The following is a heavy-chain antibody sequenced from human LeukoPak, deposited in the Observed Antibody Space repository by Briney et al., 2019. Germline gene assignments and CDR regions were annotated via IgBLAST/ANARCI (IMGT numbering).Heavy chain of an antibody. V-gene: IGHV3-23*01. CDR2: ISGSGGST. CDR3: AKDLDVFQLLGYYFDY. CDR1: GFTFSSYA. J-gene: IGHJ4*02. Sequence: GGSLRLSCAASGFTFSSYAMSWVRQAPGKGLEWVSAISGSGGSTYYADSVKGRFTISRDNSKNTLYLQMNSLRAEDTAVYYCAKDLDVFQLLGYYFDYWGQGTLVTVSS. D-gene: IGHD6-19*01.